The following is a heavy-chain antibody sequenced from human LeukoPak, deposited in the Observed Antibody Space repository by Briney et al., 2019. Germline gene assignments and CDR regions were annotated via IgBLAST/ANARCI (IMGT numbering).Heavy chain of an antibody. Sequence: ASVKVSCKASGYTFTSYDINWVRQATGQGLEWMGWMNPNSGNTGYAQKFQGRVTMTRNTSISTAYMELSSLRSEDTAVYYCASQDPLPGTDYHYYMDVWGKGTTVTVSS. D-gene: IGHD6-13*01. V-gene: IGHV1-8*01. J-gene: IGHJ6*03. CDR1: GYTFTSYD. CDR2: MNPNSGNT. CDR3: ASQDPLPGTDYHYYMDV.